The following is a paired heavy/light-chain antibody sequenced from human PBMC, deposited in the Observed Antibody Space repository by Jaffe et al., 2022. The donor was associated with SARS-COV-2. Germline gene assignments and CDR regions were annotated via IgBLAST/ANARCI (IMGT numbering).Light chain of an antibody. CDR1: QSVSSK. J-gene: IGKJ1*01. CDR2: VAS. Sequence: EIVMTQSPATLSGSPGERATLSCRASQSVSSKLAWYQQKPGQAPRLLIYVASTRATGIPARFSGSGSGTEFTLTISSLQSEDFALYYCQQYNNWPPTFGQGTKVEIK. V-gene: IGKV3-15*01. CDR3: QQYNNWPPT.
Heavy chain of an antibody. D-gene: IGHD3-22*01. Sequence: QVQLQQWGAGLLKPSETLSLTCAVSGGSFSGYLWTWIRQPPGKGLEWIGEINHSGSTNYNPSLKSRVIISVDKPKNQFSLQLSSVTAADTAVYYCARPSGGYDSSGFPWRWFDPWGQGTLVIVSS. J-gene: IGHJ5*02. V-gene: IGHV4-34*01. CDR3: ARPSGGYDSSGFPWRWFDP. CDR2: INHSGST. CDR1: GGSFSGYL.